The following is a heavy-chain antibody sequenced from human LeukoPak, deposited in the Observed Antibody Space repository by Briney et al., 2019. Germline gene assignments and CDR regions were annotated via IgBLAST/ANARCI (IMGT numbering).Heavy chain of an antibody. V-gene: IGHV3-33*01. CDR3: ARGAVLTVPAAMSPYYYYGMDV. CDR2: IWYDGSNK. J-gene: IGHJ6*02. D-gene: IGHD2-2*01. CDR1: GFTFSSYG. Sequence: GGSLRLSCAAPGFTFSSYGMHWVRQAPGKGLKWVAVIWYDGSNKYYADSVKGRFTISRDNSKNTLYLQMNSLRAEDTAVYYCARGAVLTVPAAMSPYYYYGMDVWGQGTTVTVSS.